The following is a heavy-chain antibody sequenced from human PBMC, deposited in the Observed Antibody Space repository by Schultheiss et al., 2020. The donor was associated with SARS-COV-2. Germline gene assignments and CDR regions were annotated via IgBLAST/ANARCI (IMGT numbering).Heavy chain of an antibody. CDR3: ARDRREYYYDSSGYPDAFDI. V-gene: IGHV4-4*07. Sequence: SETLSLTCAVYGGSFSGYYWSWIRQPPGKGLEWIGRIYTSGSTNYNPSLKSRVTISVDTSKNQFSLKLSSVPAADTAVYYCARDRREYYYDSSGYPDAFDIWGQGTMVTVSS. CDR1: GGSFSGYY. CDR2: IYTSGST. D-gene: IGHD3-22*01. J-gene: IGHJ3*02.